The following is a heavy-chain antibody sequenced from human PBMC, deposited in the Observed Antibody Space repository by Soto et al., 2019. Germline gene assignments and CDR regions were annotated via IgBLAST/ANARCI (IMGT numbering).Heavy chain of an antibody. CDR2: VSANGNGK. Sequence: GGSLRLSCSASGFTFSGRSMHWVRQAPGKGLEYVSGVSANGNGKYYTDSVKGRFTISRDNSKNTLYLQMNSLRAEDTAVYYCANLKGYCSGGSCYPDAFDIWGQGTLVTVSS. V-gene: IGHV3-64*04. CDR1: GFTFSGRS. D-gene: IGHD2-15*01. CDR3: ANLKGYCSGGSCYPDAFDI. J-gene: IGHJ3*02.